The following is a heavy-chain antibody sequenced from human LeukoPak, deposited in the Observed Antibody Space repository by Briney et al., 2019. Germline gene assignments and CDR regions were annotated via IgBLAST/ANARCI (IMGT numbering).Heavy chain of an antibody. D-gene: IGHD5-12*01. J-gene: IGHJ4*02. V-gene: IGHV1-2*02. CDR1: GYTLTGYY. Sequence: ASVKVSCKASGYTLTGYYMHWVRQAPGQGLEWMGWINPNSGGTNYAQKFQGRVTMTRDTSISTAYMELSRLRPDDTAVYYCARPSGYDYIFDYWGQGTLVTVSS. CDR2: INPNSGGT. CDR3: ARPSGYDYIFDY.